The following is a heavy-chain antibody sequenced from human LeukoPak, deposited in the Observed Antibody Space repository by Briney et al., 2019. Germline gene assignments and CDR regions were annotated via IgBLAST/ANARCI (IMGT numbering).Heavy chain of an antibody. D-gene: IGHD3-3*01. J-gene: IGHJ6*02. CDR1: GGSISRSSYY. V-gene: IGHV4-39*01. Sequence: PSETLSLTCTVSGGSISRSSYYWGWIRQPPGKGLEWIGSIYYSGSTYYNPSLKSRVTISVDTSKNQFSLKLSSVTAADTAVYYCARHGDYDFWSGYYTDSYYYGMDVWGQGTTVTVSS. CDR3: ARHGDYDFWSGYYTDSYYYGMDV. CDR2: IYYSGST.